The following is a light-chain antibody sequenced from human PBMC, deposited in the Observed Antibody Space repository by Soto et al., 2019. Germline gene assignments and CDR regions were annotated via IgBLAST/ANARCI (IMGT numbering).Light chain of an antibody. J-gene: IGLJ2*01. V-gene: IGLV4-69*01. Sequence: QLVLTQSPSASASLGASVKLTCTLSSGHSNYAIAWHQHLPEKCPRYLVKVNSEGSHSRGDGIPDRFSGSSSGAERYLIISRVQSEDEGDYYCQTWGTGIHVLFGGGTKVTVL. CDR2: VNSEGSH. CDR3: QTWGTGIHVL. CDR1: SGHSNYA.